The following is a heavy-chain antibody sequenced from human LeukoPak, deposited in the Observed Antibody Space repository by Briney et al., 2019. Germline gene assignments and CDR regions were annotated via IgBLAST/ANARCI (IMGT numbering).Heavy chain of an antibody. CDR1: GGSFSGYY. D-gene: IGHD2-2*01. Sequence: PSETLSLTCAVYGGSFSGYYWSWIRQPPGKGLEWIGEINHSGSTNYNPSLKSRVTISVDTSKNQFSLKLSSVTAADTAVYYCAGVRPSREGGYWGQGTLVTVSS. CDR2: INHSGST. J-gene: IGHJ4*02. CDR3: AGVRPSREGGY. V-gene: IGHV4-34*01.